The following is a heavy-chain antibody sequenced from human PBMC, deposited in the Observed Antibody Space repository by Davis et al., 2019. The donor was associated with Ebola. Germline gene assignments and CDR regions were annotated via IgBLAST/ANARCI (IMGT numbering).Heavy chain of an antibody. J-gene: IGHJ4*02. D-gene: IGHD2/OR15-2a*01. CDR3: AKHEGWELHEYYLDY. CDR2: MSASGGHT. CDR1: GFIFSNFA. V-gene: IGHV3-23*01. Sequence: GESLKISCAASGFIFSNFAMSWVRQAPGKGLEWVSAMSASGGHTYYADSVKGRFTISRDNSKNTLYLQMSSLRADDTAIYFCAKHEGWELHEYYLDYWGQGTLVTVSS.